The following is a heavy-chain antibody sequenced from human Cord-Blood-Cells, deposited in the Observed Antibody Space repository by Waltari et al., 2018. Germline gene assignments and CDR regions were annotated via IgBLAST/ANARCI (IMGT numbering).Heavy chain of an antibody. Sequence: QVQLVQSGAEVKKPGSSVKVSCKASGGTFSSYAISWVRQATGQGLEWMGGIIPIFGTANYAQKFQGRVTITADESTSTAYMELSSLRSEDTAVYYCARIPAAAGYYYYYYMDVWGKGTTVTVSS. J-gene: IGHJ6*03. CDR3: ARIPAAAGYYYYYYMDV. CDR2: IIPIFGTA. CDR1: GGTFSSYA. D-gene: IGHD6-13*01. V-gene: IGHV1-69*01.